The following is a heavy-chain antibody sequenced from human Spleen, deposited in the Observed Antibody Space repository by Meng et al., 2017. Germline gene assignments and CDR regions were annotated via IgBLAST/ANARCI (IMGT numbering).Heavy chain of an antibody. Sequence: VLLVQSGAEVKNPGASVKVSCKASGYTFTSYDINWVRQATGQGLEWMGWMNPNRGNTGYAQKFQGRVTMTRNTSISTAYMELSSLRSEDTAVYYCARQRLTGNWFDPWGQGTLVTVSS. CDR2: MNPNRGNT. CDR3: ARQRLTGNWFDP. D-gene: IGHD1-14*01. CDR1: GYTFTSYD. J-gene: IGHJ5*02. V-gene: IGHV1-8*01.